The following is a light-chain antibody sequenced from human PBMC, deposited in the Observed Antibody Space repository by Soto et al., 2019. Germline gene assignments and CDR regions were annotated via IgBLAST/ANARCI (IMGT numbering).Light chain of an antibody. CDR1: QTTNTW. Sequence: DIQMTQFPSTLSASVGDRVTITCRASQTTNTWLAWYQQKPGTAPKLLIYDASSLEGGVPSRFSASGSGTEFTLTISSMQPDDLQTYYCQQYISYPYTFGQGTKVEIK. J-gene: IGKJ2*01. CDR2: DAS. V-gene: IGKV1-5*01. CDR3: QQYISYPYT.